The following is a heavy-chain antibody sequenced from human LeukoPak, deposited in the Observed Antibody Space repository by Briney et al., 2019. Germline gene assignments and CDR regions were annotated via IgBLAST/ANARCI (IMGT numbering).Heavy chain of an antibody. CDR2: INPNSGGT. Sequence: ASVKVSCKASGYTFTDYYIPWVRQAPGQGLECMGWINPNSGGTNYAQKFQGRVTMTRDTSISTAYMELSTLRSDDTAVYYCVSIVGARTSGFDYWGPGTLVTVSP. D-gene: IGHD1-26*01. J-gene: IGHJ4*02. V-gene: IGHV1-2*02. CDR3: VSIVGARTSGFDY. CDR1: GYTFTDYY.